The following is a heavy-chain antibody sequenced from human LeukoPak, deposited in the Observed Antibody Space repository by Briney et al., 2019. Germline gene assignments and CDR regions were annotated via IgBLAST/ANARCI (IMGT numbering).Heavy chain of an antibody. CDR3: ASLNYYGSGSYYYYYYMDV. V-gene: IGHV4-38-2*01. Sequence: SETLSLTCAVSGYSISSGYDWGWIRQPPGKGVEWIGRIYHSGSTYYNPSLKSRVTISVDTSKNQFSLKLSSVTAADTAVYYCASLNYYGSGSYYYYYYMDVWGKGTTVTVSS. J-gene: IGHJ6*03. CDR1: GYSISSGYD. D-gene: IGHD3-10*01. CDR2: IYHSGST.